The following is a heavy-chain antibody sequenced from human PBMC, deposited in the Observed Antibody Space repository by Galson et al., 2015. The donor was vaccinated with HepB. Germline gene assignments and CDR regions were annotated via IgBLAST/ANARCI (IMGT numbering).Heavy chain of an antibody. J-gene: IGHJ4*02. CDR1: GFTFSSYS. V-gene: IGHV3-21*01. CDR3: ARVSLYFDWLSTHY. CDR2: ISSSSSYI. D-gene: IGHD3-9*01. Sequence: SLRLSCAASGFTFSSYSMNWVRQAPGKGLEWVSSISSSSSYIYYADSVRGRFTISRDNAKNSLYLQMNSLRAEDTAVYYCARVSLYFDWLSTHYWGQGTLVTVSS.